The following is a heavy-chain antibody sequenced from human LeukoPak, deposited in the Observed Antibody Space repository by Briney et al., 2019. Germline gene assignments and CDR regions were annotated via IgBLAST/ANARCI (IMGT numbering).Heavy chain of an antibody. CDR2: IIPIFGIA. D-gene: IGHD1-20*01. J-gene: IGHJ5*02. V-gene: IGHV1-69*04. CDR3: ARGGAKSITGTRRLFRFDP. Sequence: ASVKVSYKASGGTFSSYAISWVRQAPGQGLEWMGRIIPIFGIANYAQKFQGRVTITADKSTSTAYMELSSLRSEDTAVYYCARGGAKSITGTRRLFRFDPWGQGTLVTVSS. CDR1: GGTFSSYA.